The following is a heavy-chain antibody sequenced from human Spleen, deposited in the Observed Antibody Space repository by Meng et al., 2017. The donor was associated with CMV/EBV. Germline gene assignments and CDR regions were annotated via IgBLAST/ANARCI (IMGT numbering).Heavy chain of an antibody. CDR2: ISAYNGNT. CDR3: ARSLRYFDFFDY. D-gene: IGHD3-9*01. CDR1: GYTLTSYG. V-gene: IGHV1-18*01. Sequence: CKASGYTLTSYGISWVRQAPGQGLEWMAWISAYNGNTNYAQKIQGRATMTTDTSTSTAYMELRGLRSDDTAVYYCARSLRYFDFFDYWGQGTLVTV. J-gene: IGHJ4*02.